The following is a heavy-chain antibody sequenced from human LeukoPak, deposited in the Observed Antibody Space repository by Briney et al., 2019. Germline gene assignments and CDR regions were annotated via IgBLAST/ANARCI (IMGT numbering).Heavy chain of an antibody. CDR2: ISAYNGNT. V-gene: IGHV1-18*01. CDR1: GYTFTSYG. J-gene: IGHJ6*02. D-gene: IGHD2-2*01. CDR3: ARDRVVPAAIPYGMDV. Sequence: ASVKVSCKASGYTFTSYGISWVRQAPGQGLEWMGWISAYNGNTNYAQKLQGRATMTTDTSTSTAYMELRSLRSDDTAVYYCARDRVVPAAIPYGMDVWGQGTTVTVSS.